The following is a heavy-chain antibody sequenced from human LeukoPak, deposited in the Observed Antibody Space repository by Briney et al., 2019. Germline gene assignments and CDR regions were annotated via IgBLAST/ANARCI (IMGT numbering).Heavy chain of an antibody. Sequence: SETLSLTCTVSGGSISSYYWSWIRQPPGKGLEWIGYIYTSGSANYNPSLKSRVTISVDTSKNQFSLKLSSVTAADTAVYYCARGDWNAQPDYWGQGTLVTVSS. CDR3: ARGDWNAQPDY. CDR2: IYTSGSA. J-gene: IGHJ4*02. CDR1: GGSISSYY. V-gene: IGHV4-4*09. D-gene: IGHD1-1*01.